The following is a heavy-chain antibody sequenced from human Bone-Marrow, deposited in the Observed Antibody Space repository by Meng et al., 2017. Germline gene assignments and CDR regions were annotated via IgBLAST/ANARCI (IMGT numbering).Heavy chain of an antibody. Sequence: GESPKIPCAASGFILSSYEMNWVRQAPGKGLEWVSYISSSGSTIYYADSVKGRFTISRDNAKNSLYLQMNSLRAEDTAVYYCARDLWFGELLFEHYYYGMDVWGQGTTVTVSS. V-gene: IGHV3-48*03. CDR2: ISSSGSTI. CDR3: ARDLWFGELLFEHYYYGMDV. CDR1: GFILSSYE. J-gene: IGHJ6*02. D-gene: IGHD3-10*01.